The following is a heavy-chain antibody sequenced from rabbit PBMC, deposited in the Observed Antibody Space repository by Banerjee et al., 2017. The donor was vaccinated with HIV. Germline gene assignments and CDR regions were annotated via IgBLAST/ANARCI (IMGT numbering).Heavy chain of an antibody. V-gene: IGHV1S45*01. Sequence: QEQLVESGGDLVKPGASLTLTCTASGIDFSDYYYVCWVRQAPGKGLEWIACIYTGSSGSTYYASWAKGRFTISKTSSTAVTLQMTSLAAADTATYFCARDLGGAGYDSADLWGPGTLVTVS. D-gene: IGHD1-1*01. J-gene: IGHJ4*01. CDR3: ARDLGGAGYDSADL. CDR2: IYTGSSGST. CDR1: GIDFSDYYY.